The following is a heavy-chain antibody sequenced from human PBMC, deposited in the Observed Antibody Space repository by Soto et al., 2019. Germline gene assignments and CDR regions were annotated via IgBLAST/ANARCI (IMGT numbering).Heavy chain of an antibody. D-gene: IGHD5-12*01. V-gene: IGHV3-11*01. CDR3: ARIPRARRVDARYYYFHYIDV. J-gene: IGHJ6*03. CDR2: ISNSSNTI. CDR1: GFTFSDYY. Sequence: QVQLVESGGGLVKPGGSLRLSCAASGFTFSDYYMNWIRQAPGRGLEWVSYISNSSNTIKYADSVKGRFTISRDNAKNELYILTDSVRAEDRAVYYCARIPRARRVDARYYYFHYIDVWGKGTTGTGSS.